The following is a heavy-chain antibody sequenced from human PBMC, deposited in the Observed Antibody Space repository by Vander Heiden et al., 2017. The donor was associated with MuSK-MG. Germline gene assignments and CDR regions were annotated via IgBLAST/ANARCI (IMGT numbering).Heavy chain of an antibody. J-gene: IGHJ3*02. CDR3: ARRTSKYDAFDI. Sequence: QVQLQESGPGLVKPSETLSLTCAVSGYSISSGYYWGWIRQPPGKGLEWIGSIYHSGSTYYNPALKSRVTISVDTSKKQFSLKLRSVTAADTAVYYFARRTSKYDAFDIWGQGTMVTVSS. D-gene: IGHD4-4*01. CDR2: IYHSGST. CDR1: GYSISSGYY. V-gene: IGHV4-38-2*01.